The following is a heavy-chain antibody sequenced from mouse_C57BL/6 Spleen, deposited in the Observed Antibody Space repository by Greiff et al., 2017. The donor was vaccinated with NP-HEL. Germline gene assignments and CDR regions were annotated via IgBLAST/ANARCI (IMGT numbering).Heavy chain of an antibody. CDR2: IYPGDGDT. D-gene: IGHD2-3*01. Sequence: QVQLKESGPELVKPGASVKISCKASGYAFSSSWMNWVKQRPGKGLEWIGRIYPGDGDTNYNGKFKGKATLTADKSSSTAYMQLSSLTSEDSAVYFCARENDGYPSYYFDYWGQGTTLTVSS. CDR3: ARENDGYPSYYFDY. V-gene: IGHV1-82*01. J-gene: IGHJ2*01. CDR1: GYAFSSSW.